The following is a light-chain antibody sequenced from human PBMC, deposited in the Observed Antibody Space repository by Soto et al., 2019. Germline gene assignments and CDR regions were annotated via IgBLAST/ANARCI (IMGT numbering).Light chain of an antibody. CDR1: SSDIGGYNY. CDR2: DVS. CDR3: SSYTSTSSPWV. Sequence: QSALTQPASVSGSPGQSISISCTGGSSDIGGYNYVSWYQQHPGKAPKLMIFDVSDRPSGVSNRFSGSKSGNTASLTISGLQAEDEAHYYCSSYTSTSSPWVFGGGNKLTVL. J-gene: IGLJ3*02. V-gene: IGLV2-14*03.